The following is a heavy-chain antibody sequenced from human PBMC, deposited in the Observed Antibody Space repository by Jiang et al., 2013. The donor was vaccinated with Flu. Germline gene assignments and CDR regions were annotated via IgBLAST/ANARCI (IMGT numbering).Heavy chain of an antibody. CDR1: AYTFTSYD. J-gene: IGHJ4*02. Sequence: SGAEVKKPGASVKVSCKASAYTFTSYDISWVRQATGQGLEWMGWMNPNSGNTGYAQKFQGRVTMTRNTSISTAYMELSSLRSDDTAVYYCARGLYGSGRSGLGFWGQGTLVTVSS. CDR2: MNPNSGNT. D-gene: IGHD3-10*01. CDR3: ARGLYGSGRSGLGF. V-gene: IGHV1-8*01.